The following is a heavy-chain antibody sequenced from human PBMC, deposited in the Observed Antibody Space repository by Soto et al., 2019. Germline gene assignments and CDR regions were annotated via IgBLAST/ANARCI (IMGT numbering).Heavy chain of an antibody. V-gene: IGHV3-11*01. Sequence: GGSLRLSCAASGFTFSDYYMSWIRQAPGKGLEWVSYISSSGSTIYYADSVKGRFTISRDNAKNSLYLQMNSLRAEDTAVYYCARDIAVAGIVWFDPWGQGTPVTVSS. CDR1: GFTFSDYY. CDR2: ISSSGSTI. J-gene: IGHJ5*02. CDR3: ARDIAVAGIVWFDP. D-gene: IGHD6-19*01.